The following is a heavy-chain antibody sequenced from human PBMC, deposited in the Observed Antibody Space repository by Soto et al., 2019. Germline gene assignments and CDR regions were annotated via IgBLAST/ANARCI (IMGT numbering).Heavy chain of an antibody. Sequence: PGESLKISCKGSGYSFTSYWIGWVRQMPGKGLECMGIIYPGDSDTRYSPSFQGQVTISADKSISTAYLQWSSLKASDTAMYHCATANGSDSYPGTTPKYYYGMDFWGQGTTVTVSS. J-gene: IGHJ6*02. V-gene: IGHV5-51*01. CDR2: IYPGDSDT. CDR3: ATANGSDSYPGTTPKYYYGMDF. CDR1: GYSFTSYW. D-gene: IGHD3-10*01.